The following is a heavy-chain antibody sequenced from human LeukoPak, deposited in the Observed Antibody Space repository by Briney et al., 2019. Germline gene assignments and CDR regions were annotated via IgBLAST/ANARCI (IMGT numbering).Heavy chain of an antibody. CDR2: INPNSGGT. J-gene: IGHJ5*02. Sequence: ASVKVSCKASGYTFTGYYMHWVRQAPGQGLEWMGWINPNSGGTNYAQKFQGRVTMTRDTSISTAYMELSRLRSDDTAVYYCEVYYDFWSGYSNWFDPWGQGTLVTVSS. CDR3: EVYYDFWSGYSNWFDP. V-gene: IGHV1-2*02. D-gene: IGHD3-3*01. CDR1: GYTFTGYY.